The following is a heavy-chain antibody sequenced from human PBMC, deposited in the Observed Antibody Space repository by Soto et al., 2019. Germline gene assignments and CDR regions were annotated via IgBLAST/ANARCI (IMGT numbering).Heavy chain of an antibody. J-gene: IGHJ6*02. CDR3: ARLCIVGATEDGMDV. D-gene: IGHD1-26*01. V-gene: IGHV4-4*08. Sequence: PSETLSLTCTVSGGSISRYYWSWIRQPPGKGLEWIGSIYNSGRTYYNPSLKSRVTISVDTSKNQFSLKLSSVTAADTAVYYCARLCIVGATEDGMDVWGQGTTVTVSS. CDR2: IYNSGRT. CDR1: GGSISRYY.